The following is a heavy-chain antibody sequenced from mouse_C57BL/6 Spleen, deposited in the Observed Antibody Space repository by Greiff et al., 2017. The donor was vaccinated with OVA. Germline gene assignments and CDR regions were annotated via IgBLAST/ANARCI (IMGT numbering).Heavy chain of an antibody. CDR1: GYTFTSYW. J-gene: IGHJ2*01. CDR3: ARGGPVYDGYCVHFDY. V-gene: IGHV1-52*01. CDR2: IDPSDSET. D-gene: IGHD2-3*01. Sequence: QVQLQQPGAELVRPGSSVKLSCKASGYTFTSYWMHWVKQRPIQGLEWIGNIDPSDSETHYNQKFKDKATLTVDKSSSTAYMQLSSLTSEDSAVYYCARGGPVYDGYCVHFDYWGQGTTLTVSS.